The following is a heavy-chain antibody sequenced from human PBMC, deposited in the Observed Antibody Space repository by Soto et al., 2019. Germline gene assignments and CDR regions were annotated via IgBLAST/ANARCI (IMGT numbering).Heavy chain of an antibody. CDR2: ISYDGSNK. D-gene: IGHD2-15*01. Sequence: QVQLVESGGGVVQPGRSLRLSCAASGFTFSSYGMHWVRQAPGKGLEWVAVISYDGSNKYYADSVKGRFTISRDNSKNTLYLQMTSLRAEDTAVYYCAKPSIVVVVAATHGMDVWGQGTTVTVSS. CDR3: AKPSIVVVVAATHGMDV. V-gene: IGHV3-30*18. J-gene: IGHJ6*02. CDR1: GFTFSSYG.